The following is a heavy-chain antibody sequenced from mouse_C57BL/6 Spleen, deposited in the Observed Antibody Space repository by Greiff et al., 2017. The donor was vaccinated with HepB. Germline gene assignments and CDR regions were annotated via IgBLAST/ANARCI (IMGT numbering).Heavy chain of an antibody. CDR3: ASYDYGSSYRAMDY. V-gene: IGHV1-72*01. D-gene: IGHD1-1*01. J-gene: IGHJ4*01. Sequence: VQLQQSGAELVKPGASVKLSCKASGYTFTSYWMHWVKQRPGRGLEWIGRIDPNSGGTKYNEKFKSKATLTVAKPSSTAYMQLSILTSAESAVYYCASYDYGSSYRAMDYWGQGTSVTVSS. CDR1: GYTFTSYW. CDR2: IDPNSGGT.